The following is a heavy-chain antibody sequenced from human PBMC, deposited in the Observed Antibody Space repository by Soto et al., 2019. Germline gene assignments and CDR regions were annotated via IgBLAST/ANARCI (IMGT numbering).Heavy chain of an antibody. V-gene: IGHV1-69*01. CDR1: GGSFSSYA. CDR3: AKDSLPFYATLVYSLAGIDY. J-gene: IGHJ4*02. D-gene: IGHD6-19*01. Sequence: QVQLIQSGAEVKQPGSSVKVSCKASGGSFSSYAITWVRQAPGHGLEWVGGITPILGPPNDAQKCQGRVTITADESTSTAYMELSSLSAEETAVYYCAKDSLPFYATLVYSLAGIDYWGQGTLVTVSS. CDR2: ITPILGPP.